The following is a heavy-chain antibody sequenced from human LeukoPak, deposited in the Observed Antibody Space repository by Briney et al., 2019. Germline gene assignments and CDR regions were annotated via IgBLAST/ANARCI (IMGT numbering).Heavy chain of an antibody. CDR1: GFTFSSYS. CDR2: ISSSSSTI. CDR3: ARVAGYCSSTSCSDFDY. D-gene: IGHD2-2*01. J-gene: IGHJ4*02. V-gene: IGHV3-48*01. Sequence: GGSLRLSCAASGFTFSSYSMNWVRQAPGKGLGWVSYISSSSSTIYYADSVKGRFTISRDNAKNSLYLQMNSLRAEDTVVYYCARVAGYCSSTSCSDFDYWGQGTLVTVSS.